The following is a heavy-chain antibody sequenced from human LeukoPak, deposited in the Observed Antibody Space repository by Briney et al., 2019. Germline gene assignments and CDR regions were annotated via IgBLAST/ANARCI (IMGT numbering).Heavy chain of an antibody. Sequence: SETLSLTCTVSGGSISSGSYYWSWIRQPAGKGLEWIGRIYTSGSTNYNPSLKSRVTISVDTSKNQFSLKLSSVTAADTAVYYCARVRRLGGYSYGSDAFDIWGQGTMVTVSS. CDR3: ARVRRLGGYSYGSDAFDI. CDR1: GGSISSGSYY. CDR2: IYTSGST. J-gene: IGHJ3*02. D-gene: IGHD5-18*01. V-gene: IGHV4-61*02.